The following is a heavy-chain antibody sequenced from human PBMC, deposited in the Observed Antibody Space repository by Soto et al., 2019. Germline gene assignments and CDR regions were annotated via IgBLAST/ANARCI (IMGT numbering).Heavy chain of an antibody. CDR3: ARDVGLTYYYDSKGRNDAFDI. J-gene: IGHJ3*02. Sequence: ASVKVSCKASGYTFTSYYMHWVRQAPGQGLEWMGIINPSGGSTSYAQKFQGRVTMTRDTSTSTVYMELSSLRSEDTAVYYCARDVGLTYYYDSKGRNDAFDIWGQGTIVTVSS. CDR2: INPSGGST. V-gene: IGHV1-46*01. CDR1: GYTFTSYY. D-gene: IGHD3-22*01.